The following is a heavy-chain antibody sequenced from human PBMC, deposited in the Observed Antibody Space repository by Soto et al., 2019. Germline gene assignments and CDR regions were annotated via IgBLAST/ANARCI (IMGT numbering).Heavy chain of an antibody. Sequence: SETLSLTCAVYGGSFSGYYWSWIRQPPGKGLEWIGEINHSGSTNHNPSLKSRVTISVDTSKNQFSLKLSSVTAADTAVYYCARDKAPYGMDVWGQGTTVTVSS. CDR1: GGSFSGYY. CDR3: ARDKAPYGMDV. V-gene: IGHV4-34*01. J-gene: IGHJ6*02. CDR2: INHSGST.